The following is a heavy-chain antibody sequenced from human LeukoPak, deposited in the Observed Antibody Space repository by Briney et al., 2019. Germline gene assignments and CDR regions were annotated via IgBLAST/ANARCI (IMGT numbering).Heavy chain of an antibody. D-gene: IGHD2/OR15-2a*01. Sequence: GGSLRLSCAASGFTFSSYVMSWVRQAPGKGLEWVSTMSSSGGSTYYADSVKGRFTISRDNSKNTLYLQMSSLRAEDTAIYYCAKDEKDIWNRPGGGPDVWGKGTTVTVSS. CDR1: GFTFSSYV. CDR3: AKDEKDIWNRPGGGPDV. V-gene: IGHV3-23*01. CDR2: MSSSGGST. J-gene: IGHJ6*04.